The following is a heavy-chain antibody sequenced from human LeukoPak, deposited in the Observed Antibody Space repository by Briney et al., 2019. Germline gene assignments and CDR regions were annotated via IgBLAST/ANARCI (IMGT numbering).Heavy chain of an antibody. CDR2: ITGSGGST. V-gene: IGHV3-23*01. CDR3: AKAHYASGSYNWFDP. Sequence: GGSLRLSCAASGFTFSSYEMNWVRQAPGRGLDWVSTITGSGGSTYYADSVKGGFTISRDNSKNTLYLQMNSLRADDTAVYYCAKAHYASGSYNWFDPWGQGTLVTVSS. J-gene: IGHJ5*02. CDR1: GFTFSSYE. D-gene: IGHD3-10*01.